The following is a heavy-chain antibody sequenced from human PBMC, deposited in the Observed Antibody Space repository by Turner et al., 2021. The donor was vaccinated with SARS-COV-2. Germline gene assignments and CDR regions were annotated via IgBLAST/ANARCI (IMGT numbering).Heavy chain of an antibody. CDR1: GGSISSSSYY. CDR2: VFSSGTT. D-gene: IGHD3-3*01. CDR3: VRHVFRDHHDASGYYYVEENWFDL. V-gene: IGHV4-39*01. J-gene: IGHJ5*02. Sequence: QVQLQESGPGLVKPSETLSLTCSVSGGSISSSSYYWGWIRQSPGKGLEWLATVFSSGTTYDNPSLNGRVSMSVDTSNNQFSLRLTSATVADTAVYYCVRHVFRDHHDASGYYYVEENWFDLWGQGTLVTVSS.